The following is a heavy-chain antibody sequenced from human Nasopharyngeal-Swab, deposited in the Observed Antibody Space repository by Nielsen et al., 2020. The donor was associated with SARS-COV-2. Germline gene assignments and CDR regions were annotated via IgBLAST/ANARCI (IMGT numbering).Heavy chain of an antibody. V-gene: IGHV4-34*01. Sequence: SETLSLTFAVYGGSFSGYYWSWIRQPPGKGLEWIGEINHSGSTNYNPSLKSRVTISVDTSKNQFSLKLSSVTAADTAVYYCAAPWGSGTVAYFDYWGQGTLVTVSS. CDR1: GGSFSGYY. CDR3: AAPWGSGTVAYFDY. D-gene: IGHD3-16*01. J-gene: IGHJ4*02. CDR2: INHSGST.